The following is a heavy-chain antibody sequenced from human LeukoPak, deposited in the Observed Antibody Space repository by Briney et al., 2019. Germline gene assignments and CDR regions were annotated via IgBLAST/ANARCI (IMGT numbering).Heavy chain of an antibody. CDR1: GGSISSYY. D-gene: IGHD1-1*01. CDR2: IYYSGSI. CDR3: ARGNWYLDY. Sequence: SETLSLTCTVSGGSISSYYWSWIRQPPGKGLEWIGYIYYSGSINYNPSLKSRVTISVDTSKNQFSLKVCSVTAADTAVYYCARGNWYLDYWGQGTLVTVSS. J-gene: IGHJ4*02. V-gene: IGHV4-59*01.